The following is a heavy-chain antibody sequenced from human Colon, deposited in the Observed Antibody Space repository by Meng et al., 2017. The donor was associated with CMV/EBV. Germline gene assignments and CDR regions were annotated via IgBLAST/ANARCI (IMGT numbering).Heavy chain of an antibody. V-gene: IGHV3-23*01. CDR2: ISGSGGST. J-gene: IGHJ5*02. CDR1: GFIFRNYG. CDR3: AKPRGAGS. D-gene: IGHD6-19*01. Sequence: EVEVWGAGGGLGQPGGALRLSCAASGFIFRNYGMSWVRQAPGKGLEWVSSISGSGGSTYYADSVKGRFTISRDNSKKTLYLQMNSLRAEDTAVYYCAKPRGAGSWGRGTLVTVSS.